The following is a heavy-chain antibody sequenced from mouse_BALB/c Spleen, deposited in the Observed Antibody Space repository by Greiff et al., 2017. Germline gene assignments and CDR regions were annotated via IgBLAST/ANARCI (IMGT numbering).Heavy chain of an antibody. J-gene: IGHJ2*01. CDR2: IDPANGNT. V-gene: IGHV14-3*02. D-gene: IGHD2-14*01. CDR1: GFNIKDTY. CDR3: ARGVGYDDYFDY. Sequence: VQLQQSGAELVKPGASVKLSCTASGFNIKDTYMHWVKQRPEQGLEWIGRIDPANGNTKYDPKFQGKATITADTSSNTAYLQLSSLTSEDTAVYYCARGVGYDDYFDYWGQGTTLTVSS.